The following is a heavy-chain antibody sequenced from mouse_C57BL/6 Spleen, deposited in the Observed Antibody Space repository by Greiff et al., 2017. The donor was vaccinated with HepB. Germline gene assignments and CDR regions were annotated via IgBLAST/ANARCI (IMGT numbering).Heavy chain of an antibody. V-gene: IGHV1-64*01. Sequence: QVQLQQPGAELVKPGASVKLSCKASGYTFTSYWMHWVKQRPGQGLEWIGMIHPNSGSTNYNEKFKSKATLTVDKSSSTAYMQLSSLTSEDSAVYDCAREGDYGSFDYWGQGTTLTVSS. CDR1: GYTFTSYW. J-gene: IGHJ2*01. CDR2: IHPNSGST. CDR3: AREGDYGSFDY. D-gene: IGHD2-13*01.